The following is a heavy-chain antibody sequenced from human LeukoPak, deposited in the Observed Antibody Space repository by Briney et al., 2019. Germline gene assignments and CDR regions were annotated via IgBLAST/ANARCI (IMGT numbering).Heavy chain of an antibody. CDR1: DCDIRSSL. CDR3: ARMGPPLRGVRYYYYMDV. Sequence: KPSQTLSLTCNFSDCDIRSSLWSLIRKPPGKGMKWTGCIYYSGSTNFNPSLKSRVTISVDTSKNQFSLKLISVTAADTAVYYCARMGPPLRGVRYYYYMDVRGKGTTVAVAS. J-gene: IGHJ6*03. D-gene: IGHD3-10*01. CDR2: IYYSGST. V-gene: IGHV4-59*01.